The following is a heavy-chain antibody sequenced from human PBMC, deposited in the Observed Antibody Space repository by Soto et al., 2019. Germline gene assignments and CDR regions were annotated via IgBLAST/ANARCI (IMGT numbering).Heavy chain of an antibody. V-gene: IGHV4-31*03. J-gene: IGHJ5*02. CDR1: GGSISSGTYY. CDR3: ASGFDSGNYYTFDP. CDR2: IYYTGTT. Sequence: QVQLQESGPGLVKPSQTLSLTCTVSGGSISSGTYYWSWIRQHPGKGLEWIGHIYYTGTTSYNPYLKPRVTITPTPSKRQFSLKLSSVTAEDTAVYFCASGFDSGNYYTFDPWGQGTLVTVSS. D-gene: IGHD1-26*01.